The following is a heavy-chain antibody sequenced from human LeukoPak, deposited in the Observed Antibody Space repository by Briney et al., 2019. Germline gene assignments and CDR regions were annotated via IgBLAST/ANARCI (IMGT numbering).Heavy chain of an antibody. Sequence: PGGSLRLSCAASGFTFDDYAMHWVRHAPGRGLEWVSLIRGDGGSTYYAASVKGRFIISRENSKNSLYLQMNSLRTEDTALYYCAKDIAAGAFYFDYWGQGTLVTVSS. CDR3: AKDIAAGAFYFDY. CDR2: IRGDGGST. V-gene: IGHV3-43*02. D-gene: IGHD6-13*01. CDR1: GFTFDDYA. J-gene: IGHJ4*02.